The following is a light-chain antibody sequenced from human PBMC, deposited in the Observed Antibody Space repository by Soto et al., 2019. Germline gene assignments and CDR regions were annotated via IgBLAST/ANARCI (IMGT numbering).Light chain of an antibody. V-gene: IGKV3-15*01. CDR1: KSVSSN. CDR2: AAS. J-gene: IGKJ1*01. Sequence: EIVMTQSPATLSMSPGERATLSCRASKSVSSNLAWYQQKPGQAPRLLIYAASTRATGIPARFSGSGSGTEFTLTISSLQSEDFAVYYCQQYNNWPPWTFGQGTKVEIK. CDR3: QQYNNWPPWT.